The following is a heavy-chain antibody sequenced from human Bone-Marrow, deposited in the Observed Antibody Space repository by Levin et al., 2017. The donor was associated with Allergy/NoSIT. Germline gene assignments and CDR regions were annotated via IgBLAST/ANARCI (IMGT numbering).Heavy chain of an antibody. Sequence: GESLKISCKVSGYNLTELSMHWIRQTPGKGLEWMGGFDPEDGETVYAQVFQGRVAMTEDTSKDTAYMELSRLRSDDTVAYYCATDTTMVEGGYFDLWGRGTLVTVSS. CDR1: GYNLTELS. CDR2: FDPEDGET. J-gene: IGHJ2*01. D-gene: IGHD4/OR15-4a*01. V-gene: IGHV1-24*01. CDR3: ATDTTMVEGGYFDL.